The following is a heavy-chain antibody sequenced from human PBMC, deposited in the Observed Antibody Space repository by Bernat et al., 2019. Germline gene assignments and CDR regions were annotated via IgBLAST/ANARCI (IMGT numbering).Heavy chain of an antibody. V-gene: IGHV3-21*01. CDR2: ISSSSSYI. D-gene: IGHD4-17*01. CDR3: ARSGDLYYYYYYGMDV. Sequence: EVQLVESGGGLVQPGGSLRLSCAASGFTFSSYSMNWVRQAPGKGLEWVSSISSSSSYIYYADSVKGRFTISRDNAKNSLYLQMNSLRAEDTAVYYCARSGDLYYYYYYGMDVWGQGTTVTVSS. CDR1: GFTFSSYS. J-gene: IGHJ6*02.